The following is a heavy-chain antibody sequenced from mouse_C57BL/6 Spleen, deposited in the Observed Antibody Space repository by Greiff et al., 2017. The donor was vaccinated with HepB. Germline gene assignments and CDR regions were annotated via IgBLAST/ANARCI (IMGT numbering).Heavy chain of an antibody. D-gene: IGHD2-12*01. CDR3: ARWDYKGD. CDR1: GYTFTSYW. CDR2: IDPSDSDT. V-gene: IGHV1-52*01. Sequence: QVQLQQPGAELVRPGSSVKLSCKASGYTFTSYWMHWVKQRPIQGLEWIGNIDPSDSDTHYNQKFKDKATLTVDKSSSTAYMQLSSLTSEDSAVYYCARWDYKGDWGKGTTLTVSS. J-gene: IGHJ2*01.